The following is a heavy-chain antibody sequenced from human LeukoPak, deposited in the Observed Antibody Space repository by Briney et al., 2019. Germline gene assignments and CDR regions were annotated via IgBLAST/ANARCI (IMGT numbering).Heavy chain of an antibody. CDR2: INHSGST. CDR1: GGSFSGYY. V-gene: IGHV4-34*01. Sequence: PSETLSLTCAVYGGSFSGYYWSRIRQPPGKGLEWIGEINHSGSTNYNPSLKSRVTISVDTSKIQFSLKLSSVTAADTAVYYCAGRTTVTTNSTLYWGQGTLVTVSS. CDR3: AGRTTVTTNSTLY. J-gene: IGHJ4*02. D-gene: IGHD4-17*01.